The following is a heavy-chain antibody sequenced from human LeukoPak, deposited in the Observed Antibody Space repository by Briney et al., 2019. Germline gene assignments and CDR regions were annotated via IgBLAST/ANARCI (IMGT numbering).Heavy chain of an antibody. Sequence: GRSLRLSCAASGFTFDDYAMHWVRQAPGKGLEWVSGISWNSGSIGYADSVKGRFTISRDNAKDSLYLQMNSLRAEDTALYYCAKIVGAKELDAFDIWGQGTMVTVSS. D-gene: IGHD1-26*01. CDR1: GFTFDDYA. CDR2: ISWNSGSI. V-gene: IGHV3-9*01. J-gene: IGHJ3*02. CDR3: AKIVGAKELDAFDI.